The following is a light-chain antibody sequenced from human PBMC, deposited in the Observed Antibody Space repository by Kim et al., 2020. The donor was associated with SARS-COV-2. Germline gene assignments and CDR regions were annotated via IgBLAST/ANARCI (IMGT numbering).Light chain of an antibody. CDR2: GTI. CDR3: QQYETSSWT. Sequence: SPGERVTLSCRASQTIDMNFLACYQKKPGQAPRLLIYGTITRATGIPDRFRGRGSGTDFTLTISRLEPEDFAIYYCQQYETSSWTFGQGTKVDIK. J-gene: IGKJ1*01. CDR1: QTIDMNF. V-gene: IGKV3-20*01.